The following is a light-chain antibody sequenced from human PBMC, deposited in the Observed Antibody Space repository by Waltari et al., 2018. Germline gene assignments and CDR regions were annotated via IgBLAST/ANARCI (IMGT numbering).Light chain of an antibody. CDR2: GAS. CDR1: QSVATY. J-gene: IGKJ1*01. CDR3: QHYVRLPVT. V-gene: IGKV3-20*01. Sequence: EIVLTQSPGTLSLSPGERATLSCRASQSVATYLAWYQQKTGQAPRLLIYGASSRATGVPDRFSGSGSGTDFSLTISSLEPEDFAVYYCQHYVRLPVTFGQGTKVEIK.